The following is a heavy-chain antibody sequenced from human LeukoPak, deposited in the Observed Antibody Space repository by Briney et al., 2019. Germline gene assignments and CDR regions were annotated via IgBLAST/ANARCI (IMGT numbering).Heavy chain of an antibody. CDR2: IYYSGST. Sequence: SETLSLTCTVSGGSISNYYWSWIRQPPGKGLEWIGYIYYSGSTNYNPSLKSRVTISVDTSKNQFSLKLSSVTAADTAVYYCAREGGLRYFDWLFDYFDYWGQGTLVTVSS. V-gene: IGHV4-59*12. CDR3: AREGGLRYFDWLFDYFDY. CDR1: GGSISNYY. J-gene: IGHJ4*02. D-gene: IGHD3-9*01.